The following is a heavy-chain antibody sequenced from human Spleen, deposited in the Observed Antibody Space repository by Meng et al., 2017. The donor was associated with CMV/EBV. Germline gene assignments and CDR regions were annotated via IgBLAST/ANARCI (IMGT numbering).Heavy chain of an antibody. J-gene: IGHJ4*02. Sequence: GESLKISCAASGFAFSSYWMSWVRQTPGERLEWVANIKEDGGETYYVDSVKGRFTISRDNAKNSLSLQMNSLRVEDTAVYFCARGGRGSLDYWGQGTLVTVSS. CDR2: IKEDGGET. V-gene: IGHV3-7*01. D-gene: IGHD1-26*01. CDR1: GFAFSSYW. CDR3: ARGGRGSLDY.